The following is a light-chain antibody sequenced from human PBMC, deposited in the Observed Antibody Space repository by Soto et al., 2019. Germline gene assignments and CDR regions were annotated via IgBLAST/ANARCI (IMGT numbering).Light chain of an antibody. CDR2: GAS. V-gene: IGKV3D-20*02. CDR1: QTISSRY. Sequence: PGARAPLSCMASQTISSRYLTWYQQKSGQVPRLLIYGASSRATGIPDRFSGSGSGTDFTLTISSLEPEDFAVYYCQQRSNWPPEFGPGTKVDIK. J-gene: IGKJ3*01. CDR3: QQRSNWPPE.